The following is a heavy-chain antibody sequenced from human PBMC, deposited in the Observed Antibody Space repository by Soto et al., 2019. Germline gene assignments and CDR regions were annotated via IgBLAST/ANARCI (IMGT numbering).Heavy chain of an antibody. V-gene: IGHV1-69*12. Sequence: VQLVQSGAEVKRPGSSVRVSCKASGGTFSSYALSWVRQAPGGGLDWMGGTIPIFGTANYAQKFQGSLTITVDECTTTAYMELSSLRSDDTAVYYCVSKDGESSDYWGEGTLVTVSS. D-gene: IGHD2-2*01. CDR3: VSKDGESSDY. J-gene: IGHJ4*02. CDR1: GGTFSSYA. CDR2: TIPIFGTA.